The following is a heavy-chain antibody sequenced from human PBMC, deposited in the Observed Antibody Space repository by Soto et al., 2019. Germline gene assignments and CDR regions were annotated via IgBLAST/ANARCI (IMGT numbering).Heavy chain of an antibody. CDR2: IYYSGST. D-gene: IGHD4-4*01. J-gene: IGHJ6*03. Sequence: QLQLQESGPGLVKPSETLSLTCTVSGGSISSSSYYWGWIRQPPGKGLEWIGSIYYSGSTYYNPSLKSRVTISVDTSKNQFSLKLSSVTAADTAVHYCAIPVTEGYYYMDVWGKGTTVTVSS. V-gene: IGHV4-39*01. CDR1: GGSISSSSYY. CDR3: AIPVTEGYYYMDV.